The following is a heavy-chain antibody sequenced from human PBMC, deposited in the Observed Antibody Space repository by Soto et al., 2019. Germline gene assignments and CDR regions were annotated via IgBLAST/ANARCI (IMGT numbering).Heavy chain of an antibody. V-gene: IGHV5-10-1*01. CDR3: ARHMVVAATHVEFDP. D-gene: IGHD2-15*01. J-gene: IGHJ5*02. CDR1: GYSFTSYW. Sequence: PGESLKISCKGSGYSFTSYWISWVRQMPGKGLEWMGRIDPSDSYTNYSPSFQGHVTISADKSISTAYLQWSSLKASDTAMYYCARHMVVAATHVEFDPWGQGTLVTVSS. CDR2: IDPSDSYT.